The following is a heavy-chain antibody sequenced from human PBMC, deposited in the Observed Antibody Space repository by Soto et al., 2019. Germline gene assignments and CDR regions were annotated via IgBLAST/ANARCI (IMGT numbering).Heavy chain of an antibody. CDR2: IYYSGST. CDR3: ARQGVATKGFDY. J-gene: IGHJ4*02. CDR1: GGSISSSSYY. D-gene: IGHD5-12*01. V-gene: IGHV4-39*01. Sequence: SETLSLTCTVSGGSISSSSYYWGWIRQPPGKGLEWIGSIYYSGSTYYNPSLKSRVTISVDTSKNQFSLKLSSVTAADTAVYYCARQGVATKGFDYWGQGTLVTVSS.